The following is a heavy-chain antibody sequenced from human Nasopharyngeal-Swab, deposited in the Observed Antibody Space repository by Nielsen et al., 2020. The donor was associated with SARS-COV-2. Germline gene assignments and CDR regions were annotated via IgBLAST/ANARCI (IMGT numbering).Heavy chain of an antibody. CDR1: GASFSGHQ. CDR3: AKAPYLRGLDV. CDR2: ISGSGDTT. J-gene: IGHJ6*02. D-gene: IGHD2-21*01. V-gene: IGHV3-23*01. Sequence: ETLSLTCAVYGASFSGHQWSWVRQPPGKGLEWVSIISGSGDTTYYADSVNDRFTISRDNSKNTLYLQMNSLRVEDTALYYCAKAPYLRGLDVWGQGTTVTVSS.